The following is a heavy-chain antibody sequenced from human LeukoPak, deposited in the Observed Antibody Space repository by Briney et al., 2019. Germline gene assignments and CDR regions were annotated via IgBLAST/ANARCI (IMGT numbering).Heavy chain of an antibody. Sequence: GGSLRLSCAASGFTFSNYAMYWVRQAPGKGPEWVAVISYDGSNKYYADSVKGRFTISRDNSKNTLYLQMNSLRVEDTAVYYCARGGIAVAGIDFRWFDPWGQGTLVTVSS. CDR2: ISYDGSNK. D-gene: IGHD6-19*01. V-gene: IGHV3-30*04. J-gene: IGHJ5*02. CDR1: GFTFSNYA. CDR3: ARGGIAVAGIDFRWFDP.